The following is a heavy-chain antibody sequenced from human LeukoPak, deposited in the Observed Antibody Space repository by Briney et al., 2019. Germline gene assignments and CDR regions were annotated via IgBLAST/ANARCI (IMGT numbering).Heavy chain of an antibody. J-gene: IGHJ6*02. V-gene: IGHV3-7*01. CDR3: ARYTSGWIDYYYYGMDV. D-gene: IGHD6-19*01. Sequence: GGSLRLSCAASGFTFSSYWMSCVRQAPGKGLEWVANIKQDGSEKYYVDSVKGRFTISRDNAKNSLYLQMNSLRAEDTAVFYCARYTSGWIDYYYYGMDVWGQGTTVTVSS. CDR2: IKQDGSEK. CDR1: GFTFSSYW.